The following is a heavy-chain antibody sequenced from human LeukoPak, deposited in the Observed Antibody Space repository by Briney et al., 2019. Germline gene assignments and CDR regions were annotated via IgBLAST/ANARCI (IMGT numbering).Heavy chain of an antibody. CDR1: GFTFDDYA. J-gene: IGHJ4*02. Sequence: GRSLRLSCAASGFTFDDYAMHWVRQAPGKGLEWVSGISWNSGSIGYADSVKGRFTISRDNAKNSLYLQMNSLRAEDTALYYCAKECYYDSSGNLHYWGQGTLVTVSS. D-gene: IGHD3-22*01. CDR3: AKECYYDSSGNLHY. CDR2: ISWNSGSI. V-gene: IGHV3-9*01.